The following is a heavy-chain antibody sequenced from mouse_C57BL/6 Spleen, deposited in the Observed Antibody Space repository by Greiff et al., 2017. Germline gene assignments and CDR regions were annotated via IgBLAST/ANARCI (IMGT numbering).Heavy chain of an antibody. J-gene: IGHJ1*03. CDR1: GFSLTSYA. Sequence: VKLVESGPGLVAPSQSLSITCTASGFSLTSYAISWVRQPPGKGLEWLGVIWTGGGTNDNSALKTRLSISKVNSKSEVFLKMNSLQTDDTARYYCARNYYSNYWYFGVWGTGTTVTVSS. CDR3: ARNYYSNYWYFGV. V-gene: IGHV2-9-1*01. D-gene: IGHD2-5*01. CDR2: IWTGGGT.